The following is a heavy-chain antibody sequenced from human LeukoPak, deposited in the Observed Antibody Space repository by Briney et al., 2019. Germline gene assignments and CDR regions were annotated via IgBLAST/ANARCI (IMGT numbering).Heavy chain of an antibody. J-gene: IGHJ4*02. CDR2: ISYSGSTT. V-gene: IGHV3-48*03. CDR1: GFTFTNFE. Sequence: QPGGSLRLSCAASGFTFTNFEMNWVRQAPGKGLEWVSYISYSGSTTSYADSVKGRFTISRDNAKNSLYLQMNSLRAEDTALYYCARSYGSGSYYHDYWGQGTLVTVSS. CDR3: ARSYGSGSYYHDY. D-gene: IGHD3-10*01.